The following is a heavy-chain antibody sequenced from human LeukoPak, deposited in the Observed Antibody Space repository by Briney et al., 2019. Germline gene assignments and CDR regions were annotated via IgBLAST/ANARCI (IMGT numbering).Heavy chain of an antibody. CDR1: GGSISSYY. J-gene: IGHJ6*02. CDR2: IYTSGST. Sequence: SETLSLTCTVSGGSISSYYWSWIRQPAGKGLEWIGRIYTSGSTNYNPSLKSRVTMSVDTSKNRFSLKLSSVTAADTAVYYCERDAVATYYYYYGMDVWGQGTTVTVSS. CDR3: ERDAVATYYYYYGMDV. D-gene: IGHD5-12*01. V-gene: IGHV4-4*07.